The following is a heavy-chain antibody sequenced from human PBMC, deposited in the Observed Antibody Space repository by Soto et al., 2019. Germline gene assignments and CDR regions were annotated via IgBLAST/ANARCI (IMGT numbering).Heavy chain of an antibody. CDR1: GFTLSSYA. V-gene: IGHV3-23*01. CDR3: ANEGGFHPNFDY. D-gene: IGHD6-25*01. CDR2: ISGSGGST. J-gene: IGHJ4*02. Sequence: GGPLRLSCADSGFTLSSYAMSWFRQAPGKGLEWVSAISGSGGSTYYADSVKGRFTISRDTSKNTLYLQMNSLSAEDKAVYYCANEGGFHPNFDYWAQEILLTVSS.